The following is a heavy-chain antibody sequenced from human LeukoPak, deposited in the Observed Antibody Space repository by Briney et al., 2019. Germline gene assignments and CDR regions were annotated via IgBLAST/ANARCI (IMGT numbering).Heavy chain of an antibody. Sequence: GGSLRLSCAASAFTFSSYGMHWVRQAPGKGLEWVAYIQYDRTNEQYAHSVKGRFRISRDNSNNILYLQMNSLRSEDTAVYYCARDSSSGYYRNWFDPWGQGTLVTASS. D-gene: IGHD3-22*01. J-gene: IGHJ5*02. CDR2: IQYDRTNE. V-gene: IGHV3-30*02. CDR3: ARDSSSGYYRNWFDP. CDR1: AFTFSSYG.